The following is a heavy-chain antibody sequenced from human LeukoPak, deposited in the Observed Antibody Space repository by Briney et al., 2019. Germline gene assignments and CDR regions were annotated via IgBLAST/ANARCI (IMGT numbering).Heavy chain of an antibody. CDR1: GGSISSGSYY. J-gene: IGHJ3*02. D-gene: IGHD3-9*01. CDR3: ARTMGYDILTGYLQGAFDI. Sequence: SQTLSLTCTVSGGSISSGSYYWSWIRQPAGKGLEWIGRIYTSGSTNYNPSLKSRVTISVDTSKNQFSLKLSSVTAADTAVYYCARTMGYDILTGYLQGAFDIWGQGTMVTVSS. CDR2: IYTSGST. V-gene: IGHV4-61*02.